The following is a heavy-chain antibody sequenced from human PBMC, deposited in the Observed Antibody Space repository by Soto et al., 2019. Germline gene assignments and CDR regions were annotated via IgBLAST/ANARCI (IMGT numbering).Heavy chain of an antibody. CDR2: INHSGST. V-gene: IGHV4-34*01. Sequence: SETLSLTYPVYGGPFTGYSWSGIRQPPGKGLEWIGEINHSGSTNYNPSLKSRVTISVDTSKNRFSLKLSSVTAADTAVYYGARGRDDFWSCQVVYYYGMDVWGQGTTVTVSS. CDR1: GGPFTGYS. CDR3: ARGRDDFWSCQVVYYYGMDV. J-gene: IGHJ6*02. D-gene: IGHD3-3*01.